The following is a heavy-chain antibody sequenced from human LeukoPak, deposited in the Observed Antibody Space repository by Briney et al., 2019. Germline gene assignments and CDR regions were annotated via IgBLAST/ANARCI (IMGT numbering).Heavy chain of an antibody. CDR1: GGTFSSYA. CDR3: ARSGDAFDI. CDR2: IIPIFGTA. J-gene: IGHJ3*02. V-gene: IGHV1-69*05. Sequence: SVKVSCKASGGTFSSYAISWVRQAPGQGLEWMGGIIPIFGTANYAQKFQGRVTMTTDTSTSTAYMELRSLRSDDTAVYYCARSGDAFDIWGQGTMVTVSS.